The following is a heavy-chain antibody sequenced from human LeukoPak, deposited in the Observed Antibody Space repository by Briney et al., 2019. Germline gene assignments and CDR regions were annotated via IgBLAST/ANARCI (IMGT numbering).Heavy chain of an antibody. Sequence: SGGSLRLSCAASGFTFSTYWMTWVRQAPGKGLEWVAVIWYDGSNKYYADSVKGRFTISRDNSKNTLYLQMNSLRAEDTAVYYCARGMYYYDSSGYYDTNYWGQGTLVTVSS. V-gene: IGHV3-33*08. CDR1: GFTFSTYW. CDR2: IWYDGSNK. CDR3: ARGMYYYDSSGYYDTNY. J-gene: IGHJ4*02. D-gene: IGHD3-22*01.